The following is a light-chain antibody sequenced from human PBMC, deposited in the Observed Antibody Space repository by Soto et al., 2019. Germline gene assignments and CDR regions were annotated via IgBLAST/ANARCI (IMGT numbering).Light chain of an antibody. CDR3: QQYDNLPYT. Sequence: DIQMTQSPSSLSASVGDRVTITCQASQDISNYLNWYQQKPGKAPKLLIYDASNLETGVPSRFSGSGSWIDFTFTISSLQPEDIATYYCQQYDNLPYTFCQGTKLEIK. CDR1: QDISNY. CDR2: DAS. J-gene: IGKJ2*01. V-gene: IGKV1-33*01.